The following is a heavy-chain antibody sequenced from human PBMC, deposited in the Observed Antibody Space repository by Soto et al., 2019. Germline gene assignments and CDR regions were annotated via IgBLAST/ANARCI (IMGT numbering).Heavy chain of an antibody. D-gene: IGHD6-19*01. CDR3: AKDMIVGIAVVPLFDY. V-gene: IGHV3-9*01. J-gene: IGHJ4*02. CDR2: ISWNSGSI. CDR1: GVTFDDYA. Sequence: EVQLVESGGGLVQPGRSLRLSCAASGVTFDDYAMHWVRQAPGKGLEWVSGISWNSGSIGYADSVKGRFTISRDNAKNSLYLQMNSLRAEDTALYSCAKDMIVGIAVVPLFDYWGQGTLDTVSS.